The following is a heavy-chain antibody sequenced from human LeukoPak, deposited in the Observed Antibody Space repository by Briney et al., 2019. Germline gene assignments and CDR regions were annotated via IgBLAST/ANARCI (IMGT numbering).Heavy chain of an antibody. CDR3: ARQGDYDGVGPYFDY. Sequence: GESLKISCKGSGYSFTSYWIGWVRQMPGKGLEWMGIIYPGDSDTRYSPSFQGQVTISADKSISTAYLQWSSLKASDTAMYYCARQGDYDGVGPYFDYWGQGTTVTVSS. D-gene: IGHD4-17*01. V-gene: IGHV5-51*01. CDR1: GYSFTSYW. J-gene: IGHJ4*03. CDR2: IYPGDSDT.